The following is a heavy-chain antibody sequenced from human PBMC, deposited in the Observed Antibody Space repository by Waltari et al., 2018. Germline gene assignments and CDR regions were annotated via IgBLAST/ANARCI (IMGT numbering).Heavy chain of an antibody. J-gene: IGHJ4*02. CDR3: ARHRSPYSGSLY. D-gene: IGHD1-26*01. CDR2: IYTSGST. CDR1: GGSISSGSYY. Sequence: QVQLQESGPGLVKPSQTLSLTCTVSGGSISSGSYYWSWIRQPAGKGLEWIGRIYTSGSTNYNPSLKSRVTISVDTSKNQFSLKLSSVTAADTAVYYCARHRSPYSGSLYWGQGTLVTVSS. V-gene: IGHV4-61*02.